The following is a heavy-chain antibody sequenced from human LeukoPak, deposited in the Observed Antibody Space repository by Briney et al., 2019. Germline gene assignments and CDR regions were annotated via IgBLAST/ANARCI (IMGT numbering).Heavy chain of an antibody. CDR3: ARDHYSYGYDFDY. D-gene: IGHD5-18*01. CDR1: GYTFTSYY. J-gene: IGHJ4*02. CDR2: INPSGGST. Sequence: ASVKVSCKASGYTFTSYYMHWVRQAPGQGLEWMGIINPSGGSTSYAQKFQGRVTMTRDMSANTVYMELSSLRSEDTAVYYCARDHYSYGYDFDYWGQGTLVTVPS. V-gene: IGHV1-46*01.